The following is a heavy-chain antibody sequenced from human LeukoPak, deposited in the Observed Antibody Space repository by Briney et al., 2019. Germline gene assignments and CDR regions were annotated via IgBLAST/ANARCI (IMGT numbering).Heavy chain of an antibody. D-gene: IGHD3-22*01. CDR2: INWNGGNT. V-gene: IGHV3-20*04. CDR1: GFTFDDYG. J-gene: IGHJ4*02. Sequence: GGSLRLSCAVSGFTFDDYGMSWLRQAPGKGLEWVSGINWNGGNTGYADAVKGRFTISRDNAKNSLYLQMNSLRAEDTALYYCARLDSSGYYFSSNFDCWGQGTLVTVSS. CDR3: ARLDSSGYYFSSNFDC.